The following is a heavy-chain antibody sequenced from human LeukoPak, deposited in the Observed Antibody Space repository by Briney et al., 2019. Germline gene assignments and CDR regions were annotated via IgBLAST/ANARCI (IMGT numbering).Heavy chain of an antibody. CDR1: GFTFSSYA. Sequence: PGGSLRLSCAASGFTFSSYAMSWVRQAPGKGLEWVSAISGSGGSTYYADSVKGRFTISRDNSKNTLYLQMNSLRAEDTAVYYCAKNGYYDSTGVLYYFDYWGQGTLVTASS. CDR3: AKNGYYDSTGVLYYFDY. CDR2: ISGSGGST. V-gene: IGHV3-23*01. D-gene: IGHD3-22*01. J-gene: IGHJ4*02.